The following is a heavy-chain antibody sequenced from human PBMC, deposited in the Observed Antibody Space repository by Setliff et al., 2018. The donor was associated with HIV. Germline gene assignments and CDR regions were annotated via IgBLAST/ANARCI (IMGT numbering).Heavy chain of an antibody. J-gene: IGHJ5*02. CDR2: IYYSGST. V-gene: IGHV4-61*01. D-gene: IGHD2-21*02. CDR1: GGSISSSNW. CDR3: ARDCSDHIVVVTADRWFDL. Sequence: KSSETLSLTCAVSGGSISSSNWWSWIRQPPGKGLEWIGYIYYSGSTNYNPSLKSRVTISVDTSKKQFSLKLSSVTAADTAVYYCARDCSDHIVVVTADRWFDLWGQGTLVTAPQ.